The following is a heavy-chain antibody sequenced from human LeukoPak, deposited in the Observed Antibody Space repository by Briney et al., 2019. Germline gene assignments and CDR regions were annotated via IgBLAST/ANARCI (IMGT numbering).Heavy chain of an antibody. CDR3: ARLYILTGSYSWDH. CDR2: INHSGST. J-gene: IGHJ4*02. CDR1: GGSFSGYY. D-gene: IGHD3-9*01. V-gene: IGHV4-34*01. Sequence: SETLSLACAVYGGSFSGYYWSWIRQPPGKGLEWIGEINHSGSTNYNPSLKSRVTISVDKSKNQFSLKLSSVTAADTAVYYCARLYILTGSYSWDHWGQGTQVTVSS.